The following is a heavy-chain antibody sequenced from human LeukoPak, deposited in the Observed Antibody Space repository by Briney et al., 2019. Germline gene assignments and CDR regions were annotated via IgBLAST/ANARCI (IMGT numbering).Heavy chain of an antibody. J-gene: IGHJ3*02. CDR2: IYHRGNT. CDR1: GGSISSSNW. V-gene: IGHV4-4*02. Sequence: SSGTLSLTCAVSGGSISSSNWWSWVRQPPGKGLEWIGEIYHRGNTNYNPSLKSRVTISVDKSKNQFSLKLSSVTAADTAVFYCARTVGGIRDGFDMWGQGTMVTVSS. CDR3: ARTVGGIRDGFDM. D-gene: IGHD3-10*01.